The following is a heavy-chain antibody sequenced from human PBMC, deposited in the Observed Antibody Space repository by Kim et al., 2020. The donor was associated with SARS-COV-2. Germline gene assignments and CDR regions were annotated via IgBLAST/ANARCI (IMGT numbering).Heavy chain of an antibody. CDR3: AKAKVYGWFDP. CDR2: T. Sequence: TYYAEFVKGRFTISRDNSKDTVYLQMNRMRAEDTAVYYCAKAKVYGWFDPWGQGTLVTVSS. D-gene: IGHD4-17*01. J-gene: IGHJ5*02. V-gene: IGHV3-23*01.